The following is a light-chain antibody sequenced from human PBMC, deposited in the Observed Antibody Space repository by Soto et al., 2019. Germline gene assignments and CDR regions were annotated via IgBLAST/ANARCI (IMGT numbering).Light chain of an antibody. CDR1: QSVSSD. CDR3: QQYNNWPPWT. V-gene: IGKV3-15*01. J-gene: IGKJ1*01. Sequence: EIVMTHSPATLSVSPGERATLSCSASQSVSSDLAWYQQKPGQAPRLLIYGASTRATGIPARFSGSGSGTEFTLTISSLQSEDFAFYYCQQYNNWPPWTFGQGTKVDIK. CDR2: GAS.